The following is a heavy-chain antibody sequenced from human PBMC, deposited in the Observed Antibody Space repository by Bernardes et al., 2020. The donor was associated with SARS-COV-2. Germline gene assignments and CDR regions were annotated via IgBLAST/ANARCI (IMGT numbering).Heavy chain of an antibody. Sequence: GWSLRLSCNASGFAFNGYAMHWVRQAPGKGLQWVSLISWDGGTTYYADSVRGRFTISRDNSKNLLFLDMNSLTTEDTALYYCARVMFRYYYHGLDVWGRGTTVTVSS. D-gene: IGHD3-16*02. CDR2: ISWDGGTT. CDR3: ARVMFRYYYHGLDV. V-gene: IGHV3-43*01. CDR1: GFAFNGYA. J-gene: IGHJ6*02.